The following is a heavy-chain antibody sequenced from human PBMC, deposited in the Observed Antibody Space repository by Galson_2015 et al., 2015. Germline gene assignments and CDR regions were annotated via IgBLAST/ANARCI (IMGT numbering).Heavy chain of an antibody. J-gene: IGHJ4*02. CDR2: ISSSGSSK. CDR3: AREADDYYGSGSYFDS. CDR1: GFRFSDSY. V-gene: IGHV3-11*01. Sequence: SLRLSCAASGFRFSDSYMSWIRQAPGKGLEWVSYISSSGSSKFYADSVKGRFTISRDNAKNSLFLQMNSLRAEDTAVYYCAREADDYYGSGSYFDSWGQGTLVTVSS. D-gene: IGHD3-10*01.